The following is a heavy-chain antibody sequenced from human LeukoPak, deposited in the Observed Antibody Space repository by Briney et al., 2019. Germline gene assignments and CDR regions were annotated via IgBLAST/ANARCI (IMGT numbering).Heavy chain of an antibody. Sequence: ASVKVSCKASGYTFISYAMHWVRQAPGQRLECMGWINAGNGNTKYSHEFQGRITITWDTSASTAYMELSSLRSDDTAVYYCARDVVSLPFDYWGQGTLVTVSS. V-gene: IGHV1-3*01. J-gene: IGHJ4*02. CDR3: ARDVVSLPFDY. D-gene: IGHD2-21*01. CDR2: INAGNGNT. CDR1: GYTFISYA.